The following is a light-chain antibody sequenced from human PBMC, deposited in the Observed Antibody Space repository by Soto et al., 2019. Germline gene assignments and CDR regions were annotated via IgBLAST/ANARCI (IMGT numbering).Light chain of an antibody. CDR1: TGAVTSGHY. V-gene: IGLV7-46*01. J-gene: IGLJ1*01. CDR2: DTS. Sequence: QAVVTQEPSLTVSPGGTVTLTCGSSTGAVTSGHYHHWFQQKPGHAPRTLIYDTSNKHSWTPARFSGSLLGGKAALTLSGAQPEDEAEYYCVLSYGAAGVFGTGTKLTVL. CDR3: VLSYGAAGV.